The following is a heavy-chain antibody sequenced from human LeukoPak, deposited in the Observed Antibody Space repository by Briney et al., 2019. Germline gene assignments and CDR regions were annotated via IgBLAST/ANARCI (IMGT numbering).Heavy chain of an antibody. CDR3: ARYCSGGSCYYYYGMDV. CDR1: GYSFTSYW. J-gene: IGHJ6*02. D-gene: IGHD2-15*01. CDR2: IYPGDSET. Sequence: GESLKISCKGSGYSFTSYWIGWVRQMPGKGLEWMGIIYPGDSETRYSPSFQGQVTISADKSISTAYLQWSSLKASDTAMYYCARYCSGGSCYYYYGMDVWGQGTTVTVSS. V-gene: IGHV5-51*01.